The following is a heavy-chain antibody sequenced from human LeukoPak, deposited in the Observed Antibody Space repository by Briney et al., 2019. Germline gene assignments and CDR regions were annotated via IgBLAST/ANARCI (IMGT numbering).Heavy chain of an antibody. D-gene: IGHD3-10*01. J-gene: IGHJ4*02. CDR2: ISSNGSPI. Sequence: PGGSLRLSCAASGFTFSSYEMNWVRQVPGKGLEWVSYISSNGSPIFYADSVKGRFTISRDNAKNSLSLLMNSLRAEDTAVYYCARDGGSGILDWGQGTLVTVSS. V-gene: IGHV3-48*03. CDR3: ARDGGSGILD. CDR1: GFTFSSYE.